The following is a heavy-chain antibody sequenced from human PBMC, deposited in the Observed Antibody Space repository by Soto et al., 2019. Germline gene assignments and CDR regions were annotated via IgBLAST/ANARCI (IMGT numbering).Heavy chain of an antibody. CDR3: ARGLLWVEIAVAGIRFDP. Sequence: PSETLSLTCTVSGGSVSTGSYYWSWIRQPPGKGLEWIGYIYYSGSTNYNPSLKSRVTISVDTSKNQFSLKLSSVTAADTAVYYCARGLLWVEIAVAGIRFDPWGQGTLVTVSS. CDR2: IYYSGST. J-gene: IGHJ5*02. V-gene: IGHV4-61*01. D-gene: IGHD6-19*01. CDR1: GGSVSTGSYY.